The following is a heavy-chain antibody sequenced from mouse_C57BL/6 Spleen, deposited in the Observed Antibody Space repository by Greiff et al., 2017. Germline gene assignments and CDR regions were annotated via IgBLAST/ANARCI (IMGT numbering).Heavy chain of an antibody. CDR2: ISSGGSYT. CDR3: ASLTDV. Sequence: EVQGVESGGDLVKPGGSLKLSCAASGFTFSSYGMSWVRQTPDKRLEWVATISSGGSYTYYPDSVKGRFTISRDNAKNTLYLQMSSLKSEDTAMYYCASLTDVWGTGTTVTVSS. CDR1: GFTFSSYG. J-gene: IGHJ1*03. V-gene: IGHV5-6*01.